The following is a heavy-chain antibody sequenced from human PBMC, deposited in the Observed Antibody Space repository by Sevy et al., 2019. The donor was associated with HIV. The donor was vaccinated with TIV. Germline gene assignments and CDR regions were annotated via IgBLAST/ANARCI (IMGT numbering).Heavy chain of an antibody. CDR2: INPNSGGT. V-gene: IGHV1-2*06. CDR3: ARYGIAAATHFDY. Sequence: ASVKVSCKASGYTFTGYYMHWVRQAPGQGLEWMGRINPNSGGTNYAQKFQGRVTMTRDTSISTAYMELSRLRSDDTAVYYCARYGIAAATHFDYWGQGTLVTVSS. CDR1: GYTFTGYY. J-gene: IGHJ4*02. D-gene: IGHD6-13*01.